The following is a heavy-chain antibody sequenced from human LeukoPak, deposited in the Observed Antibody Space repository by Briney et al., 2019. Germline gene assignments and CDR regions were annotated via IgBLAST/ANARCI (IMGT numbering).Heavy chain of an antibody. Sequence: PSETLSLTCTVSGDSISSSYWSWIRQPPGKRLEWVGYVHYTGKTNYNPSLNNRATISVDMSKNQFSLTLTSVTLADTAVYYCARGHYDRSGSSNPFDSWGQGTLVTVSA. J-gene: IGHJ4*02. CDR2: VHYTGKT. CDR3: ARGHYDRSGSSNPFDS. V-gene: IGHV4-59*01. D-gene: IGHD3-22*01. CDR1: GDSISSSY.